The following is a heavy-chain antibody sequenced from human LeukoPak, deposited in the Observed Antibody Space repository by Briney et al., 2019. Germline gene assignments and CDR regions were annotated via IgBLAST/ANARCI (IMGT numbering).Heavy chain of an antibody. V-gene: IGHV4-38-2*01. CDR2: IYHSGST. J-gene: IGHJ4*02. CDR3: ARAPVLEWLLYDY. CDR1: GYSISSGYY. D-gene: IGHD3-3*01. Sequence: PSETLSLTCAVSGYSISSGYYWGWIRQPPGKGLEWIGSIYHSGSTYYNPSLKSRVTISVDTSKNQFSLKLSSVTAADTAVYYCARAPVLEWLLYDYWGQGTLVTVSS.